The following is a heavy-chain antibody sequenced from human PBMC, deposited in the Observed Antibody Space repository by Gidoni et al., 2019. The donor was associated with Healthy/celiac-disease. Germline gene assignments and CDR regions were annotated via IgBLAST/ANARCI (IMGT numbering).Heavy chain of an antibody. CDR2: IYPGDSDT. CDR1: GYSFTSYW. D-gene: IGHD4-17*01. V-gene: IGHV5-51*03. CDR3: ARLGAMTTVTKGAFDI. J-gene: IGHJ3*02. Sequence: EVQLVQSGAEVKKPGESLKISCKGSGYSFTSYWIGWVRQMPGKGLEWMGIIYPGDSDTRYSPSFQGQFTISADKSISTAYLQWSSLKASDTAMYYCARLGAMTTVTKGAFDIWGQGTMVTVSS.